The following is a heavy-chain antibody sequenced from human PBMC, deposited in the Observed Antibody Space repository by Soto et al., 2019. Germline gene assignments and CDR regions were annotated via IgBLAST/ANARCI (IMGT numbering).Heavy chain of an antibody. CDR3: ATFIFCSSTTCYGREGGY. Sequence: EVQLLESGGTLVQPGGSLRXXCAASGXTFXXXXMSWVXQAPGKGLEWVSAISHSGGNTYYADSVKGRFTISRDNSKNTLYLQMNSLRAEDTAIYYCATFIFCSSTTCYGREGGYWGQGTLVTVSS. V-gene: IGHV3-23*01. J-gene: IGHJ4*02. CDR2: ISHSGGNT. CDR1: GXTFXXXX. D-gene: IGHD2-2*01.